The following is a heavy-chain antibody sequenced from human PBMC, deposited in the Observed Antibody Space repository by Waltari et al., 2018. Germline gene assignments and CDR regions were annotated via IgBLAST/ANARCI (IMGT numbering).Heavy chain of an antibody. CDR3: ARAYCINGVCYSGYYFDY. Sequence: QVQLVQSGAEVKKPGASVKVSCKASGYTFTGYTINWVRQAPGQGLEWMGWINADNGNTKYSQKLQGRVTITRDTSANTADMELSSLRSEDTAVYYCARAYCINGVCYSGYYFDYWGQGTLVTVSS. CDR2: INADNGNT. J-gene: IGHJ4*02. D-gene: IGHD2-8*01. CDR1: GYTFTGYT. V-gene: IGHV1-3*01.